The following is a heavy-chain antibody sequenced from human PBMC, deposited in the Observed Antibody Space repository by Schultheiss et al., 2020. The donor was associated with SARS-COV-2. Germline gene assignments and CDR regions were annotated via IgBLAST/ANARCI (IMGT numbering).Heavy chain of an antibody. CDR2: MYYTDNT. CDR1: GFTFSRYT. Sequence: GSLRLSCAASGFTFSRYTMNWVRQAPGKGLEWIGSMYYTDNTYYNPPLKSRVTISADTSKNQFSLKLRSVTATDTAVYYCARVAISSTFQYQFDSWSQGTLVTVSS. V-gene: IGHV4-59*05. J-gene: IGHJ4*02. CDR3: ARVAISSTFQYQFDS. D-gene: IGHD2/OR15-2a*01.